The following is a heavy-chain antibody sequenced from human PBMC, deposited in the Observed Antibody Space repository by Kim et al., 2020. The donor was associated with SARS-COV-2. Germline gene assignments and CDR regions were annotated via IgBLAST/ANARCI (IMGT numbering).Heavy chain of an antibody. D-gene: IGHD6-19*01. V-gene: IGHV1-18*01. CDR2: ISGNNGNT. Sequence: ASVKVSCKASGYTFTRYGVSWVRQAPGQGLEWMGWISGNNGNTNYAQRLQGRVTITRDTSTTTAYMELRSLRSDDTAVYYCVREAGSGIYYFDYWGQGTL. J-gene: IGHJ4*02. CDR3: VREAGSGIYYFDY. CDR1: GYTFTRYG.